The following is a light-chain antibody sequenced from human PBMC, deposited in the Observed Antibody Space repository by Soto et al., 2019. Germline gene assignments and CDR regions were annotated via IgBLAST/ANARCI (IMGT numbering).Light chain of an antibody. CDR3: QQYGSSAWT. V-gene: IGKV3-20*01. CDR2: GAS. CDR1: QSVSSSY. J-gene: IGKJ1*01. Sequence: EIVLTQSPGTLSLSPGERATLSCRAGQSVSSSYLAWYQQKPGQAPRLLIYGASSRATGIPDRFSGSGSGTDFTLTISRLEPEDFAVYYCQQYGSSAWTFGHGTKVEIK.